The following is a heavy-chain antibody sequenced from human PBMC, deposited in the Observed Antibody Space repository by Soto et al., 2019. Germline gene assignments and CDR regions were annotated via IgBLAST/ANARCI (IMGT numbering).Heavy chain of an antibody. V-gene: IGHV3-30*18. CDR3: VKERADFVTVPHATSGMDV. J-gene: IGHJ6*02. Sequence: QVHLVESGGGVVQPGGSLRLSCTASGFTFNKFGMHWVRQTPGKGLEWVAAVSYDGNHDFYADSVRGRLIISSDNSKNQLYLQLNTLKPDDPAVYYCVKERADFVTVPHATSGMDVWGPGTTVTVSS. D-gene: IGHD3-3*01. CDR1: GFTFNKFG. CDR2: VSYDGNHD.